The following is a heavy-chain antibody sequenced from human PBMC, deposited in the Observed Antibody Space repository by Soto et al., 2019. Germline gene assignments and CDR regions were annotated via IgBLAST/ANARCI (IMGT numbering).Heavy chain of an antibody. V-gene: IGHV4-59*01. CDR2: ISYSGTT. J-gene: IGHJ4*02. Sequence: SETLSLTCSVSGASMNGYYWTWIRQAPGQGLEWIGYISYSGTTNYNPSLKSRVTISVDTSKNQFSLKLTSVTATDTAVYYCAREGRSFDSWGQGSLVTVSS. CDR3: AREGRSFDS. CDR1: GASMNGYY.